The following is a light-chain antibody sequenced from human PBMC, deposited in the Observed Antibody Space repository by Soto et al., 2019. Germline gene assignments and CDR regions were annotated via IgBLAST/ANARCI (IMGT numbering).Light chain of an antibody. CDR3: QQTNSFPLT. Sequence: DIQITQPPSSVSAPVLDRVTITFLAGQGISRWLAWYQQKPGKPPKVLIYATSRLQSGVPSRFSGSGSGTDFTLNISSLQPEDFATYFCQQTNSFPLTVGGGTKV. V-gene: IGKV1-12*01. J-gene: IGKJ4*01. CDR2: ATS. CDR1: QGISRW.